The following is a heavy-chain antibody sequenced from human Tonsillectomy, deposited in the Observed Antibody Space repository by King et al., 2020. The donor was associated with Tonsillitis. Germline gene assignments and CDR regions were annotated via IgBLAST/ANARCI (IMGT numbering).Heavy chain of an antibody. CDR1: GFTFSIYL. J-gene: IGHJ4*02. CDR3: ARDRPGDWLPADY. CDR2: INTDGSST. Sequence: VQLVESGGGLVQPGGSLRLSCAASGFTFSIYLMHWVRQAPGKGLLWVSRINTDGSSTSYAGSVKGRFTISRDNAKNTLYLQMNSLRAEDTAVYYCARDRPGDWLPADYWGQGTLVTVSS. V-gene: IGHV3-74*01. D-gene: IGHD2-21*02.